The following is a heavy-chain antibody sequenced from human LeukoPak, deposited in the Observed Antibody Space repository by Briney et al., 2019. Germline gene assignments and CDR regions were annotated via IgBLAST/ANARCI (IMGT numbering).Heavy chain of an antibody. D-gene: IGHD1-20*01. V-gene: IGHV3-48*04. CDR1: GFTFGIYA. J-gene: IGHJ4*02. Sequence: GGSLRLSCAASGFTFGIYAMNWVRQAPGKGLEWVSYIGPSEGNIYYADSVKGRFTMSRDNAKNSLYLQMNSLRAEDTAVYYCARYKWNDGGLGFDSWGQGTLVTVSS. CDR3: ARYKWNDGGLGFDS. CDR2: IGPSEGNI.